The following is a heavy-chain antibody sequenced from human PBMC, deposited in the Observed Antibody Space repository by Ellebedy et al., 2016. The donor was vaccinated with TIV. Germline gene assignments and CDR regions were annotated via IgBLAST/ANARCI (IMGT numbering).Heavy chain of an antibody. CDR3: ARDENYGAEVIDY. J-gene: IGHJ4*02. CDR1: GFTFSSYS. Sequence: PGGSLRLSCAVSGFTFSSYSMNWVRQAPGKGLEWVSYISSSGSPIHYADSVKGRFSISRDNVKKSLYLQMNSLRDEDTAVYYCARDENYGAEVIDYWGQGTLVTVSS. D-gene: IGHD4-17*01. CDR2: ISSSGSPI. V-gene: IGHV3-48*02.